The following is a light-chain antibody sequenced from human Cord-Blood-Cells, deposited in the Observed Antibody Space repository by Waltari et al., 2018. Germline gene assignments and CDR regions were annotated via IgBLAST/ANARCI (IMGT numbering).Light chain of an antibody. Sequence: QLVLTQSPSASASLGASVKLTCTLSRGHSSYAIAWHPQQPEKGPRYLMKLNSDGSHSRGDGIPDRFSGSSSGAERYLTLSSLQSEDEADYYCQTWGTGIVVFGGGTKLTVL. J-gene: IGLJ2*01. CDR3: QTWGTGIVV. CDR2: LNSDGSH. V-gene: IGLV4-69*01. CDR1: RGHSSYA.